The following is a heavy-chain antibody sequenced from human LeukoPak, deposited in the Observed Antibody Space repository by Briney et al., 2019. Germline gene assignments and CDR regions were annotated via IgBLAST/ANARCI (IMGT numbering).Heavy chain of an antibody. Sequence: GGSLRLSCGASGFTFSSYAMSWVRQAPGKGLEWVSAISGSGSSTYYTDSVKGRFTISRDNSKNTLYLQMNSLTAEDTAVYYCAKDRVLVNNWNDGDYWGQGTLVTVSS. CDR1: GFTFSSYA. D-gene: IGHD1-20*01. V-gene: IGHV3-23*01. CDR3: AKDRVLVNNWNDGDY. J-gene: IGHJ4*02. CDR2: ISGSGSST.